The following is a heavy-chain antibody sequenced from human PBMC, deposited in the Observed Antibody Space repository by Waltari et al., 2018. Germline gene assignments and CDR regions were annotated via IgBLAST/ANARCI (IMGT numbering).Heavy chain of an antibody. CDR2: LYHSGST. J-gene: IGHJ4*02. CDR3: AREKVYDFWSGFDY. Sequence: QVQLQESGPGLVKPSQTLSLTCTVSGGSISSGGYYWSWIRQHPGKGLEGIGYLYHSGSTYYTPSLKSRVTISVDRSKNQFSLKLSSVTAADTAVYYCAREKVYDFWSGFDYWGQGTLVTVSS. CDR1: GGSISSGGYY. V-gene: IGHV4-31*03. D-gene: IGHD3-3*01.